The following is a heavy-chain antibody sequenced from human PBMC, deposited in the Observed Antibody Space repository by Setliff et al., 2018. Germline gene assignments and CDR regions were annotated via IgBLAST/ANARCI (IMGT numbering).Heavy chain of an antibody. V-gene: IGHV3-9*01. CDR3: AKVRLPNSYMRSGVES. CDR2: VNSDGSST. Sequence: GGSLRLSCAASGFTFDDYAMHWVRQAPGKGLEWVSRVNSDGSSTIYADSVKGRFTISRDNAENTLYLQMNSLRPDDTAFYYCAKVRLPNSYMRSGVESWGQGTLVTVSS. J-gene: IGHJ5*01. CDR1: GFTFDDYA. D-gene: IGHD1-20*01.